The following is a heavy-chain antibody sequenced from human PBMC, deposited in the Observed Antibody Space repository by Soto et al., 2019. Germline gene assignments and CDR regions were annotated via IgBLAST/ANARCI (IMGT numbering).Heavy chain of an antibody. CDR1: GGSFSGYY. CDR3: ARGGLKYYYDSSGPLDH. V-gene: IGHV4-34*01. J-gene: IGHJ4*02. D-gene: IGHD3-22*01. CDR2: INHSGST. Sequence: SETLSLTCAVYGGSFSGYYWSWIREPPGKGLEWIGEINHSGSTNYNPSLKSRVTISVDTSKNQFSLKLSSVTAADTAVYYCARGGLKYYYDSSGPLDHWGQGTLVTVPS.